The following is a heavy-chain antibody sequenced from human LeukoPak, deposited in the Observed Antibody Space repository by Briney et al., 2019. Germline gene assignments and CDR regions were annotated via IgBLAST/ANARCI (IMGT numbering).Heavy chain of an antibody. D-gene: IGHD5-18*01. CDR1: GYTFTSYD. J-gene: IGHJ6*03. CDR2: MNPNSGNT. CDR3: ARGRGGRIQLWLYYYYYMDV. Sequence: AASVKVSCKASGYTFTSYDINWVRQATGLGLEWMGWMNPNSGNTGYAQKFQGRVTISRNTSISTAYMELSSLRSEDTAVYYCARGRGGRIQLWLYYYYYMDVWGKGTTATVSS. V-gene: IGHV1-8*03.